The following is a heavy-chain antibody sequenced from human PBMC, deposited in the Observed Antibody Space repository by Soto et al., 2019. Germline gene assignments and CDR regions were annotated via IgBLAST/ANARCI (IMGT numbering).Heavy chain of an antibody. CDR2: ISAYNGNT. CDR1: GYTFTSYG. Sequence: ASVKVSCKASGYTFTSYGISWVRQAPGQGLEWMGWISAYNGNTNYAQKLQGRVTMTTDTSTSTAYMELRSLRSDDTAVYYCARGAYYYDSSGYYSMVAAFDIWGQGTMVTVSS. D-gene: IGHD3-22*01. CDR3: ARGAYYYDSSGYYSMVAAFDI. V-gene: IGHV1-18*01. J-gene: IGHJ3*02.